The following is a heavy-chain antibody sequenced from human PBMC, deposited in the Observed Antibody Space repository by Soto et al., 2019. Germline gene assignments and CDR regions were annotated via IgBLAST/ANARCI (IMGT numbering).Heavy chain of an antibody. CDR3: ARDLFGHYDFWSGYYVGYGMDV. Sequence: SSETLSLTCTVSGGSISSYYWSWIRQPPGKGLEWIGYIYYSGSTNYNPSLKSRVTISVDKSKNQFSLKLSSVTAADTAVYYCARDLFGHYDFWSGYYVGYGMDVWGQGTTVTVSS. CDR1: GGSISSYY. CDR2: IYYSGST. V-gene: IGHV4-59*12. J-gene: IGHJ6*02. D-gene: IGHD3-3*01.